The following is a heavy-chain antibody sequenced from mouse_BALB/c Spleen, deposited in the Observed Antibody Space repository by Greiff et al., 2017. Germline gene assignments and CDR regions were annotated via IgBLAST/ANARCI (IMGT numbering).Heavy chain of an antibody. CDR3: ARKDDGYYGAMDY. V-gene: IGHV1S29*02. D-gene: IGHD2-3*01. CDR1: GYTFTDYN. Sequence: EVKLVESGPELVKPGASVKISCKASGYTFTDYNMHWVKQSHGKSLEWIGYIYPYNGGTGYNQKFKSKATLTVDNSSSTAYMELRSLTSEDSAVYYCARKDDGYYGAMDYWGQGTSVTVSS. CDR2: IYPYNGGT. J-gene: IGHJ4*01.